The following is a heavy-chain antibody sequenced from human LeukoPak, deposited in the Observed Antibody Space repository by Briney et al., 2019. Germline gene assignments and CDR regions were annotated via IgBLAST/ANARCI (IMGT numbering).Heavy chain of an antibody. J-gene: IGHJ6*03. D-gene: IGHD2-2*01. CDR1: GGSISSYY. Sequence: SETLSLTCTVSGGSISSYYWSWIRQPPGKGLEWIGYIYTSGSTNYNPSLKSRVTISVDTSKNQFSLKLSSVTAADTAVYYCARLCSSTSCYYTDVWGKGTTVTVS. CDR2: IYTSGST. V-gene: IGHV4-4*09. CDR3: ARLCSSTSCYYTDV.